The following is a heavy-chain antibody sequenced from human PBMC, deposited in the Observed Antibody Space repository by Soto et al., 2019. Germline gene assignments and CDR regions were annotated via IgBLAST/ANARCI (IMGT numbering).Heavy chain of an antibody. J-gene: IGHJ4*02. CDR3: ARDGPGGGNDDFDY. CDR1: AYTFTGYY. CDR2: MNPNNSDT. V-gene: IGHV1-2*02. D-gene: IGHD2-15*01. Sequence: HVQLVQSGADVKTPGDSVRVSCKASAYTFTGYYIHWVRQAPGQGLEWMGWMNPNNSDTRYAPQFQGRVTMTRDTSINPAYMDLRTLTADDTAIYYCARDGPGGGNDDFDYWGQGTMVAVSA.